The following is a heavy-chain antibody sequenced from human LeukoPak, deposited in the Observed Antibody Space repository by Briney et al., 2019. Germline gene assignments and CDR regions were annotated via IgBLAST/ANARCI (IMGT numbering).Heavy chain of an antibody. CDR1: GFTFSNYW. CDR2: IKQDGSEK. CDR3: ARVLRTYCCAFDV. D-gene: IGHD3-10*01. Sequence: GGSLRLSCAASGFTFSNYWMSWVRQAPGEGLERVAIIKQDGSEKFYVDSVEGRFTVSRDDAENSLYLQMNSLRVDDTAVYYCARVLRTYCCAFDVWGQGTMVTVSS. V-gene: IGHV3-7*01. J-gene: IGHJ3*01.